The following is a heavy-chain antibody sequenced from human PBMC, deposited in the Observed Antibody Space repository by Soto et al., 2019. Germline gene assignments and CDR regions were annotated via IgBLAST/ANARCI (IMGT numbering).Heavy chain of an antibody. Sequence: SETLSLTCIVSSDSLTITSHYWGWVRQPPGKGLEWIGNVYYSGSLYFNPSLKGRATISLDTSKNQLTLTLTSVTAADTAVYYCASENIVGRSPYYFDNWGQGALVTVSS. D-gene: IGHD5-12*01. CDR1: SDSLTITSHY. J-gene: IGHJ4*02. CDR2: VYYSGSL. CDR3: ASENIVGRSPYYFDN. V-gene: IGHV4-39*01.